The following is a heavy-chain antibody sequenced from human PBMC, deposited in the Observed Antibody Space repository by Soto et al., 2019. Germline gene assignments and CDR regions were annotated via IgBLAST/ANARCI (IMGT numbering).Heavy chain of an antibody. J-gene: IGHJ5*02. CDR3: ARAMTTVHSNWFHP. Sequence: SETLSLTCTVSGGSISSYYWSWIRQPPGKGLEWIGYIYYSGSTNYNPSLKSRVTISVDTSKNQFSLKLSSVTAADTAVYYCARAMTTVHSNWFHPWGQGTLVTASS. D-gene: IGHD4-4*01. V-gene: IGHV4-59*08. CDR1: GGSISSYY. CDR2: IYYSGST.